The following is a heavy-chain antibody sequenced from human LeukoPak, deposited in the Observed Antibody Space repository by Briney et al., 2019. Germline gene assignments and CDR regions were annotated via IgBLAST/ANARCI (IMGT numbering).Heavy chain of an antibody. CDR2: IIPIFGTA. CDR3: ARFSGYSTYGSFDY. Sequence: ASVKVSCKASGGTFSSYAISWVRQAPGQGLEWMGGIIPIFGTANYAQKFQGRVTITAGESTSTAHMELSSLRSEDTAVYYCARFSGYSTYGSFDYWGQGTLVTVSS. V-gene: IGHV1-69*13. CDR1: GGTFSSYA. J-gene: IGHJ4*02. D-gene: IGHD6-13*01.